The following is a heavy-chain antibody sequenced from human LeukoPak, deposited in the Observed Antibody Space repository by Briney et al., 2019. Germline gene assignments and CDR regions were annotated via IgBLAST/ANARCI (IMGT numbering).Heavy chain of an antibody. D-gene: IGHD3-16*01. CDR3: ARVFLGGGFDY. V-gene: IGHV3-21*01. CDR1: GFTFSNYA. J-gene: IGHJ4*02. CDR2: ISSSSSYI. Sequence: PGGSLRLSCIASGFTFSNYAMSWVRQAPGKGLEWISSISSSSSYIYYADSVKGRFTISRDNAKNSLYLQMNSLRAEDTAVYYCARVFLGGGFDYWGQGTLVTVSS.